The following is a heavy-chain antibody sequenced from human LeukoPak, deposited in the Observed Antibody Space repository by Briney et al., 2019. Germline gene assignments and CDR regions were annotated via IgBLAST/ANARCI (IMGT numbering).Heavy chain of an antibody. V-gene: IGHV3-23*01. CDR1: GFTFSSYA. J-gene: IGHJ5*02. CDR2: ITRSGDNT. D-gene: IGHD4/OR15-4a*01. CDR3: VRGSSANYDT. Sequence: GASLRLSCAASGFTFSSYAMCWVRQAPGKGLQWVSSITRSGDNTYYADSVKGRFTISRNNTKNTLHAQVNTLRAGDAAVYYCVRGSSANYDTWGQGTLVTVSS.